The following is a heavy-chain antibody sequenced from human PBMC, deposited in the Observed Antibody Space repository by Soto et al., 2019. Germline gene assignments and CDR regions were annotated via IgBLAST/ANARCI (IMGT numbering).Heavy chain of an antibody. CDR1: GYTFTSYG. J-gene: IGHJ4*02. Sequence: GASVKVSCKASGYTFTSYGISWVRQAPGQGLEWMGWISAYNGNTNYAQKLQGRVTMTTDTSTSTAYMELRSLRSDDTAVYYCARGSLYYADSSCYFTNFDYWGQGTLVTVSS. CDR3: ARGSLYYADSSCYFTNFDY. CDR2: ISAYNGNT. D-gene: IGHD3-22*01. V-gene: IGHV1-18*01.